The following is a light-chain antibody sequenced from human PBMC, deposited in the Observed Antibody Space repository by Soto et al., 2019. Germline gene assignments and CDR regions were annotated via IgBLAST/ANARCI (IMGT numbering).Light chain of an antibody. Sequence: QSALTQPASVSGSPGQSITISCTGTSSDIGGYNYVSWYQQHPGKAPQLMIYDVTNRPSGVSNRFSGSKSGNTDSLTISGLQAEDEADYYCSSYTSSTTLVFGGGTNLTVL. CDR1: SSDIGGYNY. J-gene: IGLJ2*01. V-gene: IGLV2-14*01. CDR2: DVT. CDR3: SSYTSSTTLV.